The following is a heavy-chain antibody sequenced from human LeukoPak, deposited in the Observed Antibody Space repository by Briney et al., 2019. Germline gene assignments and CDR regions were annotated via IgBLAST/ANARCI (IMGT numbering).Heavy chain of an antibody. CDR2: INHSGST. CDR3: ASRPFHYGFRTHFDS. CDR1: GGSFSAYY. V-gene: IGHV4-34*01. Sequence: SETLSLTFAVYGGSFSAYYWTPIRQSPGKGHGWIGKINHSGSTKYNPSRKSRVSISVDKPKNQFSLRLNSVTAADAAVYYCASRPFHYGFRTHFDSWGQGTLVTVSS. D-gene: IGHD3-10*01. J-gene: IGHJ4*02.